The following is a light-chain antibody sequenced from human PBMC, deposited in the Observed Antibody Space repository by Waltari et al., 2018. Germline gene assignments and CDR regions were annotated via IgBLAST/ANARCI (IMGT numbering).Light chain of an antibody. J-gene: IGKJ1*01. CDR2: DAA. V-gene: IGKV3-20*01. CDR3: QKYGTLPAT. Sequence: IVLKQSPGTLPLSPGERATLSCRASQSVSRTLAWYQQKPGQAPRLLIYDAASRATGIPDRFSGSGSGTDFSLTISRLEPEDFAVYYCQKYGTLPATFGQGTKVEIK. CDR1: QSVSRT.